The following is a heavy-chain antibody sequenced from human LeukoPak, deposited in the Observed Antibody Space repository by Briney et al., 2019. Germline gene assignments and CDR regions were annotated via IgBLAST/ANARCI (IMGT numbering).Heavy chain of an antibody. CDR2: MNPNSGST. CDR1: GYTFTSYD. J-gene: IGHJ6*03. Sequence: GASVKVSCKASGYTFTSYDINWVRQATGQGLEWMGWMNPNSGSTGYAQKFQGRVTMTRNTSISTAYMELSSLRSEDTAVYYCARAGRITMVRGVIIKVPYYYYYMDVWGKGTTVTVSS. D-gene: IGHD3-10*01. CDR3: ARAGRITMVRGVIIKVPYYYYYMDV. V-gene: IGHV1-8*01.